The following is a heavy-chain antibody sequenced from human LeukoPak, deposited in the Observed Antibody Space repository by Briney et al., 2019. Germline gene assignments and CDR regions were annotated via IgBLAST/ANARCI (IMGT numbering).Heavy chain of an antibody. J-gene: IGHJ4*02. Sequence: GGSLRLPCAASGFTFSSYGMHWVRQAPGKGLEWVAVIWYDGSNKYYADSVKGRFAISRDNSKNTLYLQMNSLRAEDTAVYYCAKAGCTNGVCYTWFDYWGQGTLVTVSS. CDR1: GFTFSSYG. CDR3: AKAGCTNGVCYTWFDY. CDR2: IWYDGSNK. V-gene: IGHV3-33*06. D-gene: IGHD2-8*01.